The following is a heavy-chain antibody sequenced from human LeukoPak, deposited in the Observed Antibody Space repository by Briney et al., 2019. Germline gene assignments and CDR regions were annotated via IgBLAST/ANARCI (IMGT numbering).Heavy chain of an antibody. V-gene: IGHV3-48*01. J-gene: IGHJ3*02. Sequence: GGSLRLSCAASGFTFSSYSMSWVRQAPGKGLEWVSYISIGSSTIYYADSVKGRFTISRDNAKNSLYLQMSSLRADDMAVYYCARARQGYCSSASCYSFDIWGQGTMLTVSS. D-gene: IGHD2-2*01. CDR1: GFTFSSYS. CDR2: ISIGSSTI. CDR3: ARARQGYCSSASCYSFDI.